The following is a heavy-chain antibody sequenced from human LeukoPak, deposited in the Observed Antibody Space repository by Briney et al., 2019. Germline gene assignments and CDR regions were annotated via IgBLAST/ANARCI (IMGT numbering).Heavy chain of an antibody. D-gene: IGHD2/OR15-2a*01. Sequence: SSVNVSCKASGYTFTGYYMHWVRPAPGQGLEWMGWINPNSGGTNYAQEFQGRVTMTRATSISTAYMELSRLRSEDTAVYYCDRAFRSNRLATVAFDIWGQGTMVTVSS. CDR2: INPNSGGT. CDR3: DRAFRSNRLATVAFDI. J-gene: IGHJ3*02. V-gene: IGHV1-2*02. CDR1: GYTFTGYY.